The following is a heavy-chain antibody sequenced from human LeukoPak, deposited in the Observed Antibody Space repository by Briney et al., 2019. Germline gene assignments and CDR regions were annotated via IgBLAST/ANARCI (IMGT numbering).Heavy chain of an antibody. CDR1: GASISSSTDY. D-gene: IGHD3-22*01. V-gene: IGHV4-39*01. Sequence: SSETLSLTYTVSGASISSSTDYWGWIRQPPGKGLEWIANIYYSGSTYYNPSLKSRVTISVDTSKNQFSLKLSSVTAADTAVYYCARQAYYYDSSGYYLFDPWGQGTLVTVSS. CDR2: IYYSGST. CDR3: ARQAYYYDSSGYYLFDP. J-gene: IGHJ5*02.